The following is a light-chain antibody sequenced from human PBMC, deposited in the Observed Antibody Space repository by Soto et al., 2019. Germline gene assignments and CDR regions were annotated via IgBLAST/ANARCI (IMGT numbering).Light chain of an antibody. CDR2: GAS. J-gene: IGKJ5*01. Sequence: EIVLTQSPGTLSLSPGERATLSCRASQSVSSSYLAWYQQKPGQAPRLLIYGASSRATGIPDRFSGSGSGTDFTLTISRLEPEDFAVYYCQQYGSSPPTTFGHGTQLEIK. CDR1: QSVSSSY. CDR3: QQYGSSPPTT. V-gene: IGKV3-20*01.